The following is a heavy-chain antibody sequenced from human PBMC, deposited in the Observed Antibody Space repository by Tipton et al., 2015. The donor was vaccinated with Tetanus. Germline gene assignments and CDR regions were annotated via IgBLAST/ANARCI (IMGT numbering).Heavy chain of an antibody. D-gene: IGHD2-15*01. J-gene: IGHJ3*02. Sequence: SLRLSCAASGFTFSTYSMNWVRQAPGKGLEWVGFIRSTAYGATTAYAASVKGRFTISRDDSKSVAYLQMNSLKTEDTAVYYCSRDPNVDVVVVEPYDAFDIWGQGTMVTFSS. CDR1: GFTFSTYS. V-gene: IGHV3-49*04. CDR2: IRSTAYGATT. CDR3: SRDPNVDVVVVEPYDAFDI.